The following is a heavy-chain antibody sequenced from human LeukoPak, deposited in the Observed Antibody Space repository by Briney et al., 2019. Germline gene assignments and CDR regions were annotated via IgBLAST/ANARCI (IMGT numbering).Heavy chain of an antibody. CDR2: INQDGSQK. CDR3: ARDGGMVRGVNWFDP. V-gene: IGHV3-7*01. J-gene: IGHJ5*02. D-gene: IGHD3-10*01. Sequence: GGSLRLSCAASGFTFSIYWMSWVRQAPGKGLEWVANINQDGSQKYYVDSVKGRFTISRDNAKNSFFLQMSSLRAEDTSVYSSARDGGMVRGVNWFDPWGQGTLVTVSS. CDR1: GFTFSIYW.